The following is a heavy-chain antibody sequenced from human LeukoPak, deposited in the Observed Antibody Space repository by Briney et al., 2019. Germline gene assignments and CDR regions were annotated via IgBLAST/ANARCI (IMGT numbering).Heavy chain of an antibody. V-gene: IGHV1-18*01. J-gene: IGHJ5*02. CDR2: ISAYNGNT. Sequence: VASVKVSCKASGYTFTSYGISWVRQAPGQGLEWMGWISAYNGNTNYAQKLQGRVTMTTDTSTSTAYMELRSLRSDDTAVYYCARVQQLVEYNWFDPWGQGTLVTVSS. CDR1: GYTFTSYG. D-gene: IGHD6-13*01. CDR3: ARVQQLVEYNWFDP.